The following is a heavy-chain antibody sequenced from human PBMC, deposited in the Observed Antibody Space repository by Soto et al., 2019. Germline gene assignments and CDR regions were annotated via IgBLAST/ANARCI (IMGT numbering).Heavy chain of an antibody. CDR3: ATMVGFWSGYSYIYYGLDV. D-gene: IGHD3-3*01. CDR2: LSGSGATT. CDR1: GFIFSSHA. V-gene: IGHV3-23*01. Sequence: EVQLLESGGGLVEPGGSLRLSCAASGFIFSSHAMSWVRQAPGKGLEWVSALSGSGATTYYADSVKGRFTISRDNSKNTLFLQMNSLRAEDTAVYYCATMVGFWSGYSYIYYGLDVWGQGTTVTVSS. J-gene: IGHJ6*02.